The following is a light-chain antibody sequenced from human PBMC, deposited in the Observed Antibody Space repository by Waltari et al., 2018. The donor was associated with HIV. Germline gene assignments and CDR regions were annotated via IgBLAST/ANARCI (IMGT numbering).Light chain of an antibody. CDR1: SRDVGGYNY. CDR2: EVS. CDR3: SSYAGSINVL. Sequence: QSALTQSPSASGSPGQSVTISCTGTSRDVGGYNYVSWYQQHPGKAPKLLIAEVSKRPSGVPARFSGSKSGNTASLTVSGLQAENEADYYCSSYAGSINVLFGGGTKLAVL. J-gene: IGLJ2*01. V-gene: IGLV2-8*01.